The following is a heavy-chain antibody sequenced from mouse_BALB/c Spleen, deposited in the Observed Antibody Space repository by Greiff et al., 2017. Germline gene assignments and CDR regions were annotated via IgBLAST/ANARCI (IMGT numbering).Heavy chain of an antibody. CDR2: ISDGGSYT. J-gene: IGHJ1*01. CDR1: GFTFSDYY. Sequence: EVKVVESGGGLVKPGGSLKLSCAASGFTFSDYYMYWVRQTPEKRLEWVATISDGGSYTYYPDSVKGRFTISRDNAKNNLYLQMSSLKSEDTAMYYCARDPAGKETDWYFDVWGAGTTVTVSS. V-gene: IGHV5-4*02. CDR3: ARDPAGKETDWYFDV.